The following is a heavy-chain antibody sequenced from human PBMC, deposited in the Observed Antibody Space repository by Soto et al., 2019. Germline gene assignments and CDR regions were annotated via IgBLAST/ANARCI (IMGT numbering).Heavy chain of an antibody. Sequence: GGSLRLSCAASGFTFSSYAMHWVRQAPGKGLEWVAVISYDGSNKYYADSVKGRFTISRDNSKNTLYLQMNSLRAEDTAVYYCAMLGYCSSTSCYHFDYWGQGTLVTVSS. CDR3: AMLGYCSSTSCYHFDY. D-gene: IGHD2-2*01. V-gene: IGHV3-30-3*01. J-gene: IGHJ4*02. CDR2: ISYDGSNK. CDR1: GFTFSSYA.